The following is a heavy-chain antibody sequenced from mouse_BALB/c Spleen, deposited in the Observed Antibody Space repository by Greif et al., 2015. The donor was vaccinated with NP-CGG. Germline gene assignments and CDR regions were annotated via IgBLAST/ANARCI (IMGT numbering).Heavy chain of an antibody. CDR3: ARVYFNAMDY. Sequence: EVKVVESGGGLVKPGGSLKLSCAASGFTFSSYAMSWVRQSPEKRLEWVAEISSGGSYTYYPDTVTGRFTISRDNAKNTLYLEMSSLRSEDTAMYYCARVYFNAMDYWGQGTSVTVSS. J-gene: IGHJ4*01. CDR2: ISSGGSYT. CDR1: GFTFSSYA. V-gene: IGHV5-9-4*01. D-gene: IGHD1-1*01.